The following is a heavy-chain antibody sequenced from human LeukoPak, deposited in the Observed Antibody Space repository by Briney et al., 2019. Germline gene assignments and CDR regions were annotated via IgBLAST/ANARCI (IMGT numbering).Heavy chain of an antibody. CDR2: IYYSGSN. J-gene: IGHJ4*02. Sequence: SQTLSLTCTVSGGSISSGGFYWSWIRQHPGKGLEWIGYIYYSGSNYCNPSLKSRVIISVDTSKNQFSLKLNSVTAADTAVYYCARVSLYGSGSYFFDYWGQGTLVTVSS. V-gene: IGHV4-31*03. D-gene: IGHD3-10*01. CDR1: GGSISSGGFY. CDR3: ARVSLYGSGSYFFDY.